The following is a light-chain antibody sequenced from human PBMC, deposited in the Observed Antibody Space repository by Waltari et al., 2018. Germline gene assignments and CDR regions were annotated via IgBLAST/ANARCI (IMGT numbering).Light chain of an antibody. J-gene: IGLJ2*01. V-gene: IGLV2-11*01. CDR2: DVS. Sequence: QSALTQPRSVSGSPGQSVTISCTGTSSDVGGYNYVSWYQQHPGKAPKLMIYDVSKRPSGVTDRFSGSKSGNTASLTISGLQTEDEADYYCCSFAGSHTYVVFGGGTKLTVL. CDR1: SSDVGGYNY. CDR3: CSFAGSHTYVV.